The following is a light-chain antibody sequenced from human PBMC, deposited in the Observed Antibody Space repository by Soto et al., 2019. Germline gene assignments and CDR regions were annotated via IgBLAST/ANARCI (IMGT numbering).Light chain of an antibody. CDR3: QHYGTSPT. Sequence: EIVLTQSPGTLSLSPGERATLSCRASQSVSRYYLAWYQQKPGQAPRLLIYGASSRATGIPDRFSGSGSGTDFTLTITRLEPEDFAVYYCQHYGTSPTFGPGTRWIS. CDR1: QSVSRYY. J-gene: IGKJ3*01. V-gene: IGKV3-20*01. CDR2: GAS.